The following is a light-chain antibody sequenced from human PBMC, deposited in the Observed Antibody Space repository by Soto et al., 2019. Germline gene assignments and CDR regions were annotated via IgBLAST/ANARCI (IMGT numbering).Light chain of an antibody. CDR3: SSYTSSNTYV. Sequence: QSALTQRASVSGSPGQSITISCTGTSSDVGGYNYVSWYQQHPGKAPKLIIYEVSNRPSGVSNRFSGSKSDNTASLTISGLQAEDEADYYCSSYTSSNTYVFGTGTKVTVL. CDR2: EVS. J-gene: IGLJ1*01. V-gene: IGLV2-14*01. CDR1: SSDVGGYNY.